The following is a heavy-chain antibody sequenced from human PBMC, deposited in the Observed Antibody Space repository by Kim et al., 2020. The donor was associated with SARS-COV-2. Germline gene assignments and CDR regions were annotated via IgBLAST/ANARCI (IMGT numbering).Heavy chain of an antibody. J-gene: IGHJ1*01. Sequence: GGSLRLSCAASGFTFSSYAMSWVRQAPGKGLEWVSAISASGGSTYYADSVKGRFTISRDNSKNTLYLQMNSLRAEDTAVYYCAKDFFYSSSWYEYCQHWGQGTLVTVSS. D-gene: IGHD6-13*01. V-gene: IGHV3-23*01. CDR1: GFTFSSYA. CDR2: ISASGGST. CDR3: AKDFFYSSSWYEYCQH.